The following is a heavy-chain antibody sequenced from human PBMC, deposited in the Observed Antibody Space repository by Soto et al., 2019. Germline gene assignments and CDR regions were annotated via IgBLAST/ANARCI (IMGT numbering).Heavy chain of an antibody. CDR1: GGSISSSSYY. V-gene: IGHV4-39*01. Sequence: PSETLSLTCTVSGGSISSSSYYWGWIRQPPGKGLEWIGCIYYSGSTYDNPSLKSRVTISVDTSKNQFALKLSSVTAADTAVDYCARRDIGVDYWGQGTLVTVSS. D-gene: IGHD5-12*01. CDR3: ARRDIGVDY. CDR2: IYYSGST. J-gene: IGHJ4*02.